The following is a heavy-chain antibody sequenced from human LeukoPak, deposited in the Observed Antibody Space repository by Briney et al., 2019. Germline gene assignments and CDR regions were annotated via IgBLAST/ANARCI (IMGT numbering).Heavy chain of an antibody. J-gene: IGHJ4*02. CDR3: ARGYYYGSGSHFDY. D-gene: IGHD3-10*01. CDR2: INHSGST. CDR1: GGSFSGYY. V-gene: IGHV4-34*01. Sequence: PSETLSLTCAVYGGSFSGYYWSWIRQPPGKGLEWIGEINHSGSTNYNPSLKSRVTISVDTSKNQFSLKLSSVTAADTAVYYCARGYYYGSGSHFDYWGQGTLVTVSS.